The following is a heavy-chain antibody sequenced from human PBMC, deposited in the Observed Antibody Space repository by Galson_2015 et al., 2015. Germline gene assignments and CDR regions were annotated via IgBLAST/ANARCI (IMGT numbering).Heavy chain of an antibody. CDR3: ARLYSSSSEDY. V-gene: IGHV3-30-3*01. J-gene: IGHJ4*02. CDR1: GFTFSSYA. CDR2: ISYDGSNK. D-gene: IGHD6-6*01. Sequence: SLRLSCAASGFTFSSYAMHWVRQAPGKGLEWVAVISYDGSNKYYADSVKGRFTISRDNSKNTLYLQMNSLRAEDTAVYYCARLYSSSSEDYWGQGTLVTVSS.